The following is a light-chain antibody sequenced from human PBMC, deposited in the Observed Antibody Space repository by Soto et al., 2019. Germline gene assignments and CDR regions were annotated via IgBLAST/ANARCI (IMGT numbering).Light chain of an antibody. Sequence: QMTHSPSSLSASVGDRVTITCRASQIIHNYLNWYQQKPGKAPKLLISAASRLQSGVPSRFSGSGSGTDFTLPISSVQPEDYASYYCEQSYRTPRTFGQTTKLQI. CDR3: EQSYRTPRT. CDR1: QIIHNY. J-gene: IGKJ2*02. V-gene: IGKV1-39*01. CDR2: AAS.